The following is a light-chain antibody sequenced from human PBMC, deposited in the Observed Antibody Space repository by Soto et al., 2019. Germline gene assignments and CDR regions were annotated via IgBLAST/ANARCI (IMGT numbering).Light chain of an antibody. J-gene: IGKJ2*01. Sequence: EIVMTQSPATLSVSPGERATLSCRASQSVSSDLAWYQQIPGQAPRLLIYGASTRATGIPARFSGSGSGTEFTLTISSLQSEDFAVYFCQHYGSSPPYTFGQGTKLEIK. V-gene: IGKV3-15*01. CDR3: QHYGSSPPYT. CDR1: QSVSSD. CDR2: GAS.